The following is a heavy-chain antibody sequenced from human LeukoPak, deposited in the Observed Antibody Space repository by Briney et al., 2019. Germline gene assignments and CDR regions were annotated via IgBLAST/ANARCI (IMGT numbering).Heavy chain of an antibody. CDR1: GFTFSSYS. V-gene: IGHV3-21*01. D-gene: IGHD6-6*01. Sequence: PGGSLRLSCAAAGFTFSSYSINWVRQAPGEGLEWVSSISSSSNYIYYADSVKGRFTISRDNSKNTLYLQMNSLRAEDTAVYYCASLPHYSSSAFDIWGQGTMVTVSS. CDR2: ISSSSNYI. CDR3: ASLPHYSSSAFDI. J-gene: IGHJ3*02.